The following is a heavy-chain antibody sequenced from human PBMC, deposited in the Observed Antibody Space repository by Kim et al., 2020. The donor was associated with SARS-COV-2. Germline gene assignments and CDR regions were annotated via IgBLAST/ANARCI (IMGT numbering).Heavy chain of an antibody. CDR3: ARDLGWLTGTPFDY. J-gene: IGHJ4*02. CDR2: INAGNGNT. CDR1: GYTFTSYA. D-gene: IGHD1-20*01. Sequence: ASVKVSCKASGYTFTSYAMHWVRQAPGQRLEWMGWINAGNGNTKYSQKFQGRVTITRDTSASTAYMELSSLRSEDTAVYYCARDLGWLTGTPFDYWGQGTLVTVSS. V-gene: IGHV1-3*01.